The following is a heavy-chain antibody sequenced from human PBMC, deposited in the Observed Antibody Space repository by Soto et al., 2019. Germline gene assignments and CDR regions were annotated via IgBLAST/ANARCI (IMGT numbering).Heavy chain of an antibody. Sequence: EVQLLESGGGLVQPGGSLRLSCAASGFTFSTCAMNWVRQAPGKGLEWVSSISGGGGSTYYGDSVKGRFTISRDNSKNTLYLQINSLRADDTDVYYCAKQAVVVAATPWFDPWGQGTLVTVSS. V-gene: IGHV3-23*01. CDR2: ISGGGGST. J-gene: IGHJ5*02. CDR1: GFTFSTCA. D-gene: IGHD2-15*01. CDR3: AKQAVVVAATPWFDP.